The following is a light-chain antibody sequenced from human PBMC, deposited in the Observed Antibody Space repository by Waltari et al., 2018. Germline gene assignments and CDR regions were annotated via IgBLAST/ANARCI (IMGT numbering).Light chain of an antibody. J-gene: IGLJ2*01. CDR2: DNH. V-gene: IGLV1-40*01. CDR3: QSYDNRLTL. Sequence: QSVLTQPPSVSGAPGQRVTISCTGDSSNIGPGSGFHWYHQLPEKAPRLLIDDNHNRPAGVPARFSCSRSDTSASLAITGLQAEDEADYYCQSYDNRLTLFGGWTKLTVL. CDR1: SSNIGPGSG.